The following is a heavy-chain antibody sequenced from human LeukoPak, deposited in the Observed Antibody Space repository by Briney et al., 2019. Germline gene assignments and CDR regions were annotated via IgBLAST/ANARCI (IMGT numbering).Heavy chain of an antibody. CDR3: AKDSVGAVGGPIDY. V-gene: IGHV3-23*01. CDR1: GFTFSSYA. Sequence: GGSLRLSCAASGFTFSSYAMSWVRQAPGKGLEWVSAISGSGGSICYADSVKGRFAISRDNAKNSLYLQMNSLRAEDTALYYCAKDSVGAVGGPIDYWGQGTLVTVSS. D-gene: IGHD6-19*01. J-gene: IGHJ4*02. CDR2: ISGSGGSI.